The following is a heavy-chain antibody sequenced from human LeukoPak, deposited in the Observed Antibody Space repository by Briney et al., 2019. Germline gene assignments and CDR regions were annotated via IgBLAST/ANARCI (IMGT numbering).Heavy chain of an antibody. CDR3: ASNEAYCSGGSCYSERDY. CDR2: ISGSGGST. V-gene: IGHV3-23*01. Sequence: PGRSLRLSCAASGFTFSSYAMSWVRQAPGKGLEWVSAISGSGGSTYYADSVKGRFTISRDNSKNTLYLQMNSLRAEDTAVYYCASNEAYCSGGSCYSERDYWGQGTLVTVSS. J-gene: IGHJ4*02. D-gene: IGHD2-15*01. CDR1: GFTFSSYA.